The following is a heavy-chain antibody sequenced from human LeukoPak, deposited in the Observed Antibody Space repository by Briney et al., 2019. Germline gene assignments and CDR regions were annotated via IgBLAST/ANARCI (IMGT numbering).Heavy chain of an antibody. J-gene: IGHJ4*02. D-gene: IGHD1-1*01. Sequence: SETLSLTCTVSGDSVTRNYCSWIRQPPGKGLEWVGYVYNSGSTSYNPSIRSRVTISLDTSKNQFSLRLTSVTAADTAVYFCARAKPNWNPPDYWGRGTLVTVSS. CDR3: ARAKPNWNPPDY. CDR1: GDSVTRNY. V-gene: IGHV4-59*08. CDR2: VYNSGST.